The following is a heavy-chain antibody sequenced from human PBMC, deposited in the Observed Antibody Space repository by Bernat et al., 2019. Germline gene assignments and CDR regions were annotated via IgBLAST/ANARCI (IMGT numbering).Heavy chain of an antibody. CDR1: GFTVSSNY. V-gene: IGHV3-53*01. J-gene: IGHJ4*02. CDR2: IYSVCST. D-gene: IGHD2-2*01. Sequence: EVQLVESGGGLIQPGGSLRLSCAASGFTVSSNYMSWVRQAPGRGLEWGSVIYSVCSTYSADPVKGRFTISIDNSKHTLYLQMNSLRAEDTAVYYCARDLVGGSSDYFDYWGQGTLVTVSS. CDR3: ARDLVGGSSDYFDY.